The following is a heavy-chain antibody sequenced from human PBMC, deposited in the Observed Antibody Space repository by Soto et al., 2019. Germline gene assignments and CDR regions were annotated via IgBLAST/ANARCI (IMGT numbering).Heavy chain of an antibody. CDR3: ARGVEYCSGGSCCSGYQAGMDV. J-gene: IGHJ6*02. D-gene: IGHD2-15*01. V-gene: IGHV3-53*01. CDR2: IYSGGST. CDR1: GFTVSSNY. Sequence: LRLSCAASGFTVSSNYMSWVRQAPGNGLERASVIYSGGSTYYAHTVKARFTISRDNSKNTLYLQMHSLRAEDTAVHYCARGVEYCSGGSCCSGYQAGMDVWGQGTTVTVSS.